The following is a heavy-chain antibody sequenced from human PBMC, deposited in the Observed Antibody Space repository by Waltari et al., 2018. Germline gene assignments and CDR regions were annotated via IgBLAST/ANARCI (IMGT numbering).Heavy chain of an antibody. D-gene: IGHD3-22*01. CDR3: ARGIDYDSSGLGDAFDI. Sequence: EVQLVESGGGLVQTGGSLRLSCAASRFTFSSDWMHWVRQAPRKGLVWVARINSDGSSTSYADSVKGRFTISRDNAKNTLYLQMNSLRAEDTAVYYCARGIDYDSSGLGDAFDIWGQGTMVTVSS. CDR2: INSDGSST. J-gene: IGHJ3*02. CDR1: RFTFSSDW. V-gene: IGHV3-74*01.